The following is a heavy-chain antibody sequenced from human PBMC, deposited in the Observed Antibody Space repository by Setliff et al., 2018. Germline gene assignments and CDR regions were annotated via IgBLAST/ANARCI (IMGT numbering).Heavy chain of an antibody. CDR3: AREGVHTWSSTDYHYYVDV. CDR2: INPNSGDT. Sequence: ASVKVSCKASGGTFSTYAISWVRQAPGQGLEWMGWINPNSGDTHSAQKFQGRVTMTRDTSINTAYMELSSLTSEDTAVYYCAREGVHTWSSTDYHYYVDVWGRGTTVTVSS. J-gene: IGHJ6*03. V-gene: IGHV1-2*02. D-gene: IGHD2-21*01. CDR1: GGTFSTYA.